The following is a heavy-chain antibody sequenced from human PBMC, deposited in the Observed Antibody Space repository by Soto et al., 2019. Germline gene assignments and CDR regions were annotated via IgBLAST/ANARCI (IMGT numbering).Heavy chain of an antibody. CDR2: INHSGST. D-gene: IGHD3-10*01. CDR3: SPLRPGLWFGESLNCFDP. V-gene: IGHV4-34*01. CDR1: GVSFSGYY. J-gene: IGHJ5*02. Sequence: SESLSLTWAVDGVSFSGYYWRWISPTKGKGLEWIGEINHSGSTNYNPSLKSRVTIAVDTSTHQFSLMLSSVTAADTAVYYCSPLRPGLWFGESLNCFDPWGHGTLVTVSS.